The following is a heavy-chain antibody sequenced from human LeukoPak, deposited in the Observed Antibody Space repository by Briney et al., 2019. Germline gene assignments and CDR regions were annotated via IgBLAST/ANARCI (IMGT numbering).Heavy chain of an antibody. CDR1: GFTFDSYS. D-gene: IGHD3-9*01. CDR3: ARGGTGSENDY. Sequence: GGSLRLSCAAFGFTFDSYSMTWVRQAPGKGLEWISSITTRSDYTYYTDSVEGRFTISRDDAKNSLFLQMNSLRVEDTAIYYCARGGTGSENDYWGQGILVTVS. CDR2: ITTRSDYT. V-gene: IGHV3-21*01. J-gene: IGHJ4*02.